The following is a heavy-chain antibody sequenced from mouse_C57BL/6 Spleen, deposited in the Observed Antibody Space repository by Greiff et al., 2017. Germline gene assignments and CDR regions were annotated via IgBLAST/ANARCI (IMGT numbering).Heavy chain of an antibody. V-gene: IGHV7-3*01. Sequence: EVQLQESGGGLVQPGGSLSLSCAASGFTFTDYYMSWVRPPPGKALEWLGFIRNKANGYTTEYSASVKGRFTISRDNSQSILYLQMNALRAEDSATYYCARYNYGVVWYYDVWGTGTTVPVSS. J-gene: IGHJ1*03. CDR3: ARYNYGVVWYYDV. CDR2: IRNKANGYTT. D-gene: IGHD1-1*01. CDR1: GFTFTDYY.